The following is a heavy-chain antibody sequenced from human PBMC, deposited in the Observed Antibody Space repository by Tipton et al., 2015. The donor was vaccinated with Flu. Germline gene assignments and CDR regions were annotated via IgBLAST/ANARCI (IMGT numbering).Heavy chain of an antibody. CDR2: IYSIGST. Sequence: SLRLSCAASGFSFSSYAMSWVRQAPGKGLEWVSVIYSIGSTYYADSVKGRFTISRDNSKNTLYLQMNSLRVEDTAVYYCARDTSYCSGGSCDYWGQGTLVTVSS. D-gene: IGHD2-15*01. V-gene: IGHV3-53*01. J-gene: IGHJ4*02. CDR1: GFSFSSYA. CDR3: ARDTSYCSGGSCDY.